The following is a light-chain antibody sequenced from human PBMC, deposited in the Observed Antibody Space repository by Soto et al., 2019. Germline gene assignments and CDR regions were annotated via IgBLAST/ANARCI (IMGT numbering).Light chain of an antibody. Sequence: IVMTQSPATLSVSPREKVTLSCRASQSINNEVAWYQQKPGQAPRLLIYGASTRATGISARFSGSGSGTEFTLTISSLQSEDFAVYYCQQYISWPPITFGQGTRLEIK. V-gene: IGKV3-15*01. J-gene: IGKJ5*01. CDR1: QSINNE. CDR2: GAS. CDR3: QQYISWPPIT.